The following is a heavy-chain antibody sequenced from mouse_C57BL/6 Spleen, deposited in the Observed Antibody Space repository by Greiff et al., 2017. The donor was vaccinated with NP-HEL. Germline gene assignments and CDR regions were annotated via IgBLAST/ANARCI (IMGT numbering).Heavy chain of an antibody. J-gene: IGHJ2*01. D-gene: IGHD1-2*01. CDR2: IGPNSGGT. Sequence: QVQLQQPGAELVKPGASVKLSCKASGYTFTSYWMHWVKQRPGRGLEWIGRIGPNSGGTKYNEKFKSKATLTVDKPSSTAYMQLSSLTSEDSAVYYCARGGDYGQSPYYFDYWGQGTTLTVSS. CDR1: GYTFTSYW. CDR3: ARGGDYGQSPYYFDY. V-gene: IGHV1-72*01.